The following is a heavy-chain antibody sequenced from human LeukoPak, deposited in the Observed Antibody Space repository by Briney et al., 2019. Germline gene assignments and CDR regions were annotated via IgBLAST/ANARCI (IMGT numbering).Heavy chain of an antibody. Sequence: GGSLRLSCAASGFNFIDYSMNWVRQAPGKGLEWISYIGISSGNTKYADSVKGRFTISRDNSKNTLYLQMNSLRAEDTAVYYCAKDGSYYDSSGYSNFDYWGQGTLVTVSS. CDR2: IGISSGNT. V-gene: IGHV3-48*01. CDR1: GFNFIDYS. D-gene: IGHD3-22*01. CDR3: AKDGSYYDSSGYSNFDY. J-gene: IGHJ4*02.